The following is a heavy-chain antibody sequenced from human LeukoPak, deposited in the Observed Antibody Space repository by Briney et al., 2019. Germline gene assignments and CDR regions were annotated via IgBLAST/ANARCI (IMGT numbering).Heavy chain of an antibody. J-gene: IGHJ5*02. CDR1: GVPISSGDYY. CDR3: ARPYYYDSRIDP. Sequence: SETLSLTCTVSGVPISSGDYYWSWIRQPPGKGLEWVAYMYYSGSTYYNPSLKSRVTMSADTSKNQLSLKLSSVTAADTAVYYCARPYYYDSRIDPWGQGILVTVSS. V-gene: IGHV4-30-4*01. CDR2: MYYSGST. D-gene: IGHD3-22*01.